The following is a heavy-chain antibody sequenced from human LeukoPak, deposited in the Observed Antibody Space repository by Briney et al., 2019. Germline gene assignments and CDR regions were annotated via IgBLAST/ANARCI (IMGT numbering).Heavy chain of an antibody. J-gene: IGHJ4*02. CDR3: ANLPLYDSSGPEDY. V-gene: IGHV3-30*02. Sequence: EGSLGLSCVASGFTLSSYAMHWVRQAPGKGLEWVAFIRYDGSLKNYADSVKGRFTISRDNSKNTLYLQMNSLRGDDTAVYYCANLPLYDSSGPEDYWGQGTLVTVSS. CDR2: IRYDGSLK. CDR1: GFTLSSYA. D-gene: IGHD3-22*01.